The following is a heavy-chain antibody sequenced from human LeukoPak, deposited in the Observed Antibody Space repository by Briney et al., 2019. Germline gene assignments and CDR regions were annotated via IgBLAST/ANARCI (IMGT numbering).Heavy chain of an antibody. J-gene: IGHJ3*02. V-gene: IGHV1-18*01. D-gene: IGHD6-13*01. Sequence: GASVKVSCKASGYTFTSYGISWVRQAPGQGLEWMGWISAYNGNTNYAQKFQGRVTMTRDMSTSTVYMELSSLRSEDTAVYYCARKGTGYSSRLNDAFDIWGQGTMVTVSS. CDR2: ISAYNGNT. CDR3: ARKGTGYSSRLNDAFDI. CDR1: GYTFTSYG.